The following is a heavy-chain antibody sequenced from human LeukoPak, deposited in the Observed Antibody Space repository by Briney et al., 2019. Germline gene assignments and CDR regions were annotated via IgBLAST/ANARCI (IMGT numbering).Heavy chain of an antibody. CDR3: AGSSRPAAGTVWFDP. V-gene: IGHV4-34*01. J-gene: IGHJ5*02. CDR2: INHSGST. Sequence: SETPSLTCAVYGGSFSGYYWSWIRQPPGKGLEWIGEINHSGSTNYNPSLKSRVTISVDTSKNQFSLKLSSVTAADTAVYYCAGSSRPAAGTVWFDPWGQGTLVTVSS. D-gene: IGHD6-13*01. CDR1: GGSFSGYY.